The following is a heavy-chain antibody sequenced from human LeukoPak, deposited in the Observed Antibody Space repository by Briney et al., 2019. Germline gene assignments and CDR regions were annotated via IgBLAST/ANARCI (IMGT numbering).Heavy chain of an antibody. CDR2: IKHDASEI. V-gene: IGHV3-7*01. D-gene: IGHD1-26*01. Sequence: PGGSLRLSCAASGFTFSSYWMNWVRQAPGQGLEWVANIKHDASEIYYVDSVKGRFTISRDNAKNSLYLQMSSLRVDDTAVYYCARVGTWELQRVFDYWGQGTLVTVSS. J-gene: IGHJ4*02. CDR3: ARVGTWELQRVFDY. CDR1: GFTFSSYW.